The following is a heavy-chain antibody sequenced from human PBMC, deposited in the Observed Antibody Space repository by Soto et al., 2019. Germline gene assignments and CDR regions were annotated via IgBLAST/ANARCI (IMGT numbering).Heavy chain of an antibody. J-gene: IGHJ4*02. CDR1: GYSFTNFH. V-gene: IGHV1-46*01. CDR3: TIDMSGHNNYKNIGYYLDH. CDR2: IDPSGGIT. D-gene: IGHD3-22*01. Sequence: QVQLSQFGAEVKKPGASVKVSCKASGYSFTNFHIHWVRQAPGQGLEWMGMIDPSGGITRDAQRLQGRIPMTRDASTSTVYMELRSLTSEHTASYYCTIDMSGHNNYKNIGYYLDHWGQGTLVTGSS.